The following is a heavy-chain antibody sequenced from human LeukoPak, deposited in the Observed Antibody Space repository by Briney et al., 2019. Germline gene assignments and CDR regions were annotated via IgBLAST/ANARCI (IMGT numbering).Heavy chain of an antibody. CDR3: ASRTLWFGESGVDY. CDR1: GYSISRGYL. J-gene: IGHJ4*02. Sequence: SETLSLTCAVSGYSISRGYLWGWTRQPPGKGLEWIGNIFHSGSTYYNPSLKSRVTISVDTSKNQFSLKLSSVTAADTAVYYCASRTLWFGESGVDYWGQGTLVTVSS. V-gene: IGHV4-38-2*01. D-gene: IGHD3-10*01. CDR2: IFHSGST.